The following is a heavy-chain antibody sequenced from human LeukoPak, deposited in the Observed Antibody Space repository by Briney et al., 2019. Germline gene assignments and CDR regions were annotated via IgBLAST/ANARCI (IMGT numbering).Heavy chain of an antibody. CDR3: ATLPAYDILTGYFSSFDY. V-gene: IGHV1-24*01. J-gene: IGHJ4*02. Sequence: ASVKVSCKVSGYTLSELSMHWVRQAPGKGLEWMGGFDPEDGETIYAQKFQGRVTMTEDTSTDTAYMELSSLRSEDTAVYYCATLPAYDILTGYFSSFDYWGQGTRVTVSS. D-gene: IGHD3-9*01. CDR2: FDPEDGET. CDR1: GYTLSELS.